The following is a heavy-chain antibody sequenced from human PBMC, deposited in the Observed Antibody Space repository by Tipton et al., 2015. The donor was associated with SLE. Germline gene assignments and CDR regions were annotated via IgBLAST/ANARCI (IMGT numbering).Heavy chain of an antibody. J-gene: IGHJ6*03. D-gene: IGHD3-3*01. CDR2: IYYSGST. CDR1: GGSISSYY. CDR3: ARGGGIRFLEWDYYYMDV. Sequence: GLVKPSETLSLTCTVSGGSISSYYWSWIRQPPGKGLEWIGYIYYSGSTNYNPSLKSRVTISVDTSKNQFSLKLISVTAADTAVYYFARGGGIRFLEWDYYYMDVWGKGTTVTVSS. V-gene: IGHV4-59*01.